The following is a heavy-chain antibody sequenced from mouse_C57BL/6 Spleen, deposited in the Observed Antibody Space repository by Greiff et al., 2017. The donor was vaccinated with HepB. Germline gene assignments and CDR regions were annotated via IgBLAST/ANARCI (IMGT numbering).Heavy chain of an antibody. CDR3: TRGGYYGSKGY. Sequence: EVQGVESGGGLVQPGGSMKLSCAASGFTFSDAWMDWVRQSPEKGLEWVAEIRNKANNHATYYAESVKGRFTISRDDSKSSVYLQMNSLRAEDTGIYYCTRGGYYGSKGYWGQGTTLTVSS. D-gene: IGHD1-1*01. V-gene: IGHV6-6*01. CDR2: IRNKANNHAT. CDR1: GFTFSDAW. J-gene: IGHJ2*01.